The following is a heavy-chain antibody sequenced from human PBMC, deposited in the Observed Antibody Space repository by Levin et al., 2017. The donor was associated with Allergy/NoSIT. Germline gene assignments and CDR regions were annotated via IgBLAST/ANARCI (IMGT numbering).Heavy chain of an antibody. J-gene: IGHJ6*03. V-gene: IGHV5-51*01. CDR3: ARRGTRDYYYYMDV. D-gene: IGHD1-1*01. CDR1: GYSFTSYW. CDR2: IYPGDSDT. Sequence: KVSCQGSGYSFTSYWIGWVRQMPGKGLEWMGIIYPGDSDTRYSPSFQGQVTISADKSISPAYLQWSSLKAPDTAIYYCARRGTRDYYYYMDVWGKGTTVTVSS.